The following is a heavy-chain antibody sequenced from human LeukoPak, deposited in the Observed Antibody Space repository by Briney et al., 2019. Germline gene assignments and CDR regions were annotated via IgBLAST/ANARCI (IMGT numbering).Heavy chain of an antibody. V-gene: IGHV1-24*01. D-gene: IGHD3-9*01. J-gene: IGHJ6*02. CDR1: GYTLTELS. Sequence: ASVKVSCKVSGYTLTELSMHWVRQAPGKGLEWMGGFDPEDGETIYAQKFQGRVTMTEDTSTDTAYMELSSLRSEGTAVYYCATVSPSFEADYYYYYGMDVWGQGTTVTVSS. CDR2: FDPEDGET. CDR3: ATVSPSFEADYYYYYGMDV.